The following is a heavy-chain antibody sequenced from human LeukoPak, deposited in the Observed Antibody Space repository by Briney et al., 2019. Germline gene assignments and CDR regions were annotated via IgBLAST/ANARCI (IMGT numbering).Heavy chain of an antibody. CDR2: IKQDGSEK. V-gene: IGHV3-7*01. J-gene: IGHJ4*02. CDR1: GFTFSSYW. Sequence: GGSLRPSCAASGFTFSSYWMSWVRQAPGKGLEWVANIKQDGSEKYYVDSVKGRFTISRDNAKNSLYLQMNSLRAEDTAVYYCARDANYYGSGSQDWGQGTLVTVSS. D-gene: IGHD3-10*01. CDR3: ARDANYYGSGSQD.